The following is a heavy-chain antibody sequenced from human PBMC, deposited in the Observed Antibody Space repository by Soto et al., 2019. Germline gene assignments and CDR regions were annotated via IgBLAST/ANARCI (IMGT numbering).Heavy chain of an antibody. D-gene: IGHD3-10*01. CDR2: MNPNSGNT. Sequence: ASVKVSCKAPGYTFTSYDINWVRQATGQGLERMGWMNPNSGNTGYAQKFQGRVTMTRNTSISTAYMELSSLRSEDTAVYYCARGFKTWGSGSYSPDYWGQGTLVTVSS. CDR3: ARGFKTWGSGSYSPDY. V-gene: IGHV1-8*01. CDR1: GYTFTSYD. J-gene: IGHJ4*02.